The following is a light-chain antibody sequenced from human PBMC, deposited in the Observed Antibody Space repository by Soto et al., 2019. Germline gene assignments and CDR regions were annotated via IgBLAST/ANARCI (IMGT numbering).Light chain of an antibody. CDR3: QQRRNWPT. J-gene: IGKJ4*01. CDR1: QSVSSY. V-gene: IGKV3-11*01. CDR2: DAS. Sequence: EKVMTQSPATLSVSPGERATLHCRASQSVSSYLAWYQQKPGQAPRLLIYDASRRATGIPARFSGSGSATDFTLTISSLEPEDFAVYYCQQRRNWPTFGGGTKVDI.